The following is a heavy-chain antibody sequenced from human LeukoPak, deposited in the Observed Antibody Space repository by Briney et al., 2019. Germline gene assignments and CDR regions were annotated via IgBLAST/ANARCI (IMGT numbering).Heavy chain of an antibody. Sequence: TPSETLSLTCTVSGGSISSSSYYWGWIRQPPGKGLEWIGSIYYSGSTYYNPSLKSRVTISVDRSKNQFSLKLSSVTAADTAVYYCARVHYDFWSGYSNYFDYWGQGTLVTVSS. D-gene: IGHD3-3*01. CDR1: GGSISSSSYY. CDR2: IYYSGST. CDR3: ARVHYDFWSGYSNYFDY. V-gene: IGHV4-39*07. J-gene: IGHJ4*02.